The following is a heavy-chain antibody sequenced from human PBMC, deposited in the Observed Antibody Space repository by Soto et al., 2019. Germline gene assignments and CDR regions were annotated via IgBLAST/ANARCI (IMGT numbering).Heavy chain of an antibody. CDR3: TTAATTVTTIDY. Sequence: EVQLVESGVGLVKPGGSLRLSCAASGFTFSNAWMSWVRQAPGKCLEWVGRIKRNADGGTADYAAPVKGRFTISRDDSKNTLYLQMNSLKTEDTAVYYCTTAATTVTTIDYWGQGTLVTVSS. V-gene: IGHV3-15*01. D-gene: IGHD4-17*01. CDR2: IKRNADGGTA. CDR1: GFTFSNAW. J-gene: IGHJ4*02.